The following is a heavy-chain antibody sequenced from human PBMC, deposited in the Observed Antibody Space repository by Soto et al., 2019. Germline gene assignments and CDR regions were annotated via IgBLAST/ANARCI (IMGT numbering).Heavy chain of an antibody. V-gene: IGHV1-46*01. D-gene: IGHD3-22*01. CDR1: GYIFINYY. CDR2: INPNGGST. CDR3: ARDRDYYDSSGYSHWDYYYGMDV. J-gene: IGHJ6*02. Sequence: ASVKVSCKASGYIFINYYIHWVRQAPGQGLEWIGIINPNGGSTNYAQKFRGRVTMARDTSTSTVYMDLSSLRSEDTAVYYCARDRDYYDSSGYSHWDYYYGMDVWGQGTTVTVSS.